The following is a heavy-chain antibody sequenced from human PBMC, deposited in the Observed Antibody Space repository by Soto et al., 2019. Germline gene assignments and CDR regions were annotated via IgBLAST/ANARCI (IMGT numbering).Heavy chain of an antibody. CDR2: IYYSGST. D-gene: IGHD6-19*01. Sequence: SETLSLTCPFSVYSISSGGYYWSWIRQHPGKGLEWIGSIYYSGSTYYDPSLKGRVTISVDTSKNQFSLKLSSVSAADTAVYFCARIVKAGYYGMDVWGQGTTVTVSS. V-gene: IGHV4-31*03. CDR3: ARIVKAGYYGMDV. J-gene: IGHJ6*02. CDR1: VYSISSGGYY.